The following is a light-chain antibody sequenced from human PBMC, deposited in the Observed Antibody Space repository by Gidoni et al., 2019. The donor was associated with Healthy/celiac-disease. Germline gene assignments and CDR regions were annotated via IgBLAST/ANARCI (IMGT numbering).Light chain of an antibody. CDR3: CSYAGSSTFYV. CDR2: EVS. Sequence: QSALTQPASVSWSPGQSITISCTGTSSDVGSYNLSSWYQQHPGKAPKLMIYEVSKRPSGVSNRFSGSKSGNTASLTISGLQAEDEADYYCCSYAGSSTFYVFGTGTKVTVL. V-gene: IGLV2-23*02. J-gene: IGLJ1*01. CDR1: SSDVGSYNL.